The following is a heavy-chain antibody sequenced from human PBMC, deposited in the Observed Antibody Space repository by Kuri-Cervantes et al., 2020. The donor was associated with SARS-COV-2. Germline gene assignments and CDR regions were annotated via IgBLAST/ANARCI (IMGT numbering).Heavy chain of an antibody. CDR2: IRYDGSNK. CDR1: GFTFSNYG. D-gene: IGHD5-18*01. V-gene: IGHV3-30*02. CDR3: ANDGGDTVLLFDY. J-gene: IGHJ4*02. Sequence: GESLKISCAASGFTFSNYGMHWVRQAPGKGLEWVAFIRYDGSNKYYADSVKGRVTISRDNSKNSLYLQMNSLRAEDTAVYYCANDGGDTVLLFDYWGQGTLVTVSS.